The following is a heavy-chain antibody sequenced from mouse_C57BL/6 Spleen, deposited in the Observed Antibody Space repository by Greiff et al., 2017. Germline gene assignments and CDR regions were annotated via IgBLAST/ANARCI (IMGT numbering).Heavy chain of an antibody. CDR3: ARDGYSTPYWYFDV. CDR1: GFTFSDYG. V-gene: IGHV5-17*01. CDR2: ISRGSSTI. Sequence: VQLKQSGGGLVKPGGSLKLSCAASGFTFSDYGMHWVRQAPEKGLEWVAYISRGSSTIYYADTVKGRFTISRDNAKNTLFLQMTSLRSEDTAMYYCARDGYSTPYWYFDVWGTGTTVTVSS. J-gene: IGHJ1*03. D-gene: IGHD2-3*01.